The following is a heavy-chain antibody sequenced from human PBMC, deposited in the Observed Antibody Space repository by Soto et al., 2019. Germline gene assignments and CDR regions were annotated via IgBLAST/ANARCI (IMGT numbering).Heavy chain of an antibody. V-gene: IGHV3-30-3*01. CDR3: ARGTIGDAAMVTNYFDY. J-gene: IGHJ4*02. D-gene: IGHD5-18*01. CDR2: LSFDGNNI. Sequence: QVQLVESGGGVVQPGRSLRLSCAASGFTFSNYAIHWVRQAPGKGLEWVAVLSFDGNNIHYADSVKGRFTVSRDNSKNTLFLQMNRLRTEDTALYYCARGTIGDAAMVTNYFDYWGQGTLVTVSS. CDR1: GFTFSNYA.